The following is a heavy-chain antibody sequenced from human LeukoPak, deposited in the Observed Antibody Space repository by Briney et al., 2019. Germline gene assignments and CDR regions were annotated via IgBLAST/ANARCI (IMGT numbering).Heavy chain of an antibody. Sequence: PGGSLRLSCAASGFTFRNYAMAWVRQAPGKGLEWVSTISGSGGSRYYADSVKGRFTISRDNSKNTLYLQMNSLRAEDTAVYYCTRDMGGTYFDYWGQGTLVTVSS. CDR3: TRDMGGTYFDY. CDR2: ISGSGGSR. V-gene: IGHV3-23*01. J-gene: IGHJ4*02. CDR1: GFTFRNYA. D-gene: IGHD1-26*01.